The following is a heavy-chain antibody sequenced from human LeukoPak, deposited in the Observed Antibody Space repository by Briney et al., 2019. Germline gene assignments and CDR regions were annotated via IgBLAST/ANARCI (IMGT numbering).Heavy chain of an antibody. Sequence: PSETLSLTCAVYGGSFSDYYWSWIRQPPGKGLEWIGEINHSGSTNYNPSLKSRVTISVGRSKNQFSLKLSSVTAADTAVYYCARDRGHYYDSSGYAFDIWGQGTMVTVSS. CDR3: ARDRGHYYDSSGYAFDI. D-gene: IGHD3-22*01. CDR2: INHSGST. V-gene: IGHV4-34*01. CDR1: GGSFSDYY. J-gene: IGHJ3*02.